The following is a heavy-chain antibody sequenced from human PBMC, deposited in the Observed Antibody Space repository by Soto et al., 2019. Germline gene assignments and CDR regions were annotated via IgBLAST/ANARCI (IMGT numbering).Heavy chain of an antibody. CDR2: ISSSSSTI. V-gene: IGHV3-48*02. CDR1: GFTFSSYS. D-gene: IGHD5-18*01. J-gene: IGHJ4*02. CDR3: ARDAGYSSGPFVY. Sequence: EVQLVESGGGLVQPGGSLRLSCAASGFTFSSYSMNWVRQAPGKGREWVSYISSSSSTIYYADSGKGRFTISSDNAKISLYLQMNSLRDEDTAVYYCARDAGYSSGPFVYWGQGTLVTVPS.